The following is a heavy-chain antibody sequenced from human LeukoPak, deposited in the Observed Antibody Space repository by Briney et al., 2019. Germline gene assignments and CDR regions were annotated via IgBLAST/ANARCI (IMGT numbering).Heavy chain of an antibody. D-gene: IGHD3-22*01. J-gene: IGHJ4*02. Sequence: SETLSLTCTVSGGSISISNTYWGWIRQPPGKGLEWIGTIYYSGSTYYNPSLKSRVTISVDTSKNHFSLKLSSVTAADAAVYYCARRASYYSAHDYWGQGSLVTVSP. V-gene: IGHV4-39*01. CDR2: IYYSGST. CDR1: GGSISISNTY. CDR3: ARRASYYSAHDY.